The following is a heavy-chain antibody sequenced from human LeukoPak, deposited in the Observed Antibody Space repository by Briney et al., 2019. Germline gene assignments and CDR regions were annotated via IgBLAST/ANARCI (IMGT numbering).Heavy chain of an antibody. D-gene: IGHD3-10*01. V-gene: IGHV4-59*08. CDR3: ARWAYSGSGTIGAFDI. CDR2: IHYSGST. CDR1: GCSISGYY. J-gene: IGHJ3*02. Sequence: SETLSLTCIVSGCSISGYYWSCIRQPPGMGLEWIGYIHYSGSTNYSPSLKSRVTISLDTSKNQFSLKLSSVTAADTAVYYCARWAYSGSGTIGAFDIWGQGTMVTVSS.